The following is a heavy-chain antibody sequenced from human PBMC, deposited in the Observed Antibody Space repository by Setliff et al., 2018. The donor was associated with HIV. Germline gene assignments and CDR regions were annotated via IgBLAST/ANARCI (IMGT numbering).Heavy chain of an antibody. D-gene: IGHD6-19*01. CDR2: INAGDDNT. CDR1: GYTFTEYY. CDR3: ARGSCSGCYLSDY. J-gene: IGHJ4*02. V-gene: IGHV1-3*01. Sequence: ASVKVSCKASGYTFTEYYIHWVRQAPGQRLEWMGYINAGDDNTRYSEKFQGRVTITRDTSANTAYMELSSLRSEDTAVYYCARGSCSGCYLSDYWGLGTLVTVSS.